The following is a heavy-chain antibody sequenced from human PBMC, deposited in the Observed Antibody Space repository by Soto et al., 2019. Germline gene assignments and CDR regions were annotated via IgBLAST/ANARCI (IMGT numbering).Heavy chain of an antibody. Sequence: ASVKVSCKASGGTFSSYTISWVRQAPGQGLEWMGRISAFNGNTNYAQKLQGRVTMTTDTSTSTAYMEPRSLRSDDTAVYYCARDTAAAGIFDYWGQGTLVTVSS. J-gene: IGHJ4*02. CDR3: ARDTAAAGIFDY. D-gene: IGHD6-13*01. CDR2: ISAFNGNT. V-gene: IGHV1-18*01. CDR1: GGTFSSYT.